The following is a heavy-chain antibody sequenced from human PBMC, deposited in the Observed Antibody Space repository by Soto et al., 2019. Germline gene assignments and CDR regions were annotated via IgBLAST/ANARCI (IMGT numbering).Heavy chain of an antibody. V-gene: IGHV3-30-3*01. CDR3: ACRLYGGVTPATWGY. CDR1: GFTFSSYA. Sequence: QVQLVESGGGVVQPGRSLRLSCAASGFTFSSYAMHWVRQAPGKGLEWVAVISYDGSNKYYADSVKGRFTISRDNSKNTQYLQMNRLRAEDTAVYYCACRLYGGVTPATWGYWGQGTLVTVSS. D-gene: IGHD2-8*02. J-gene: IGHJ4*02. CDR2: ISYDGSNK.